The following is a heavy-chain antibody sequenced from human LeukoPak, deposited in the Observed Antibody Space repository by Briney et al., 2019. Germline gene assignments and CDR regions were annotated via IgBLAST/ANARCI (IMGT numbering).Heavy chain of an antibody. J-gene: IGHJ4*02. Sequence: GGSPRLSCAASGFTFSSYSMNWVRQAPGKGLKCVSSISISSSYIYYADSVKGRFTISRDNDKHSLYLQINSLRAEDTAVYYCARDGGFRDIVATPFSYFDYWGQGTLVTVSS. CDR3: ARDGGFRDIVATPFSYFDY. D-gene: IGHD5-12*01. CDR1: GFTFSSYS. CDR2: ISISSSYI. V-gene: IGHV3-21*01.